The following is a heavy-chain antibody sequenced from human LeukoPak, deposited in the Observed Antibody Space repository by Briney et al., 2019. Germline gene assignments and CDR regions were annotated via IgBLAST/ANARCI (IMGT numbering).Heavy chain of an antibody. J-gene: IGHJ4*02. D-gene: IGHD6-19*01. CDR3: ARDSYSSGWQLTDY. Sequence: GGSLRLSCAASGFTFSSYSMNWVRQAPGKGLEWVSSISSSSSYIYYADSVKGRFTISRDNAKNSLYLQMNSLRAEDTAVYYCARDSYSSGWQLTDYWGQGTLVTVSS. V-gene: IGHV3-21*01. CDR2: ISSSSSYI. CDR1: GFTFSSYS.